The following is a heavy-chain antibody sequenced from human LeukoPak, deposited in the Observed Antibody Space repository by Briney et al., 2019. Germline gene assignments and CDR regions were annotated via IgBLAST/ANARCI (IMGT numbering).Heavy chain of an antibody. Sequence: PGGSLRLSCAASGFTFSSYWMHWVRQAPGKGLVWVSRIKSDGSSTSYADSVKGRFTISRDNSRNALYLQMSSLRTEDTAVYYCARGPYYDGSGYDFDYWGQGTLVTVSS. D-gene: IGHD3-22*01. CDR2: IKSDGSST. J-gene: IGHJ4*02. V-gene: IGHV3-74*01. CDR1: GFTFSSYW. CDR3: ARGPYYDGSGYDFDY.